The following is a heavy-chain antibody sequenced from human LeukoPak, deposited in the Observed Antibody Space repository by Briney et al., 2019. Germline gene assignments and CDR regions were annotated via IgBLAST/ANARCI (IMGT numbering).Heavy chain of an antibody. CDR2: ISSSSSYI. CDR1: GFTFSSYS. Sequence: GGSLRLSCAASGFTFSSYSMNWVRQAPGKGREWVSSISSSSSYIYYADSVKGRCTISRDNAKNSQYLQMNSLRAEDTAVYYCARGGRGYTYFDYWGQGTLVTVSS. D-gene: IGHD5-18*01. J-gene: IGHJ4*02. V-gene: IGHV3-21*01. CDR3: ARGGRGYTYFDY.